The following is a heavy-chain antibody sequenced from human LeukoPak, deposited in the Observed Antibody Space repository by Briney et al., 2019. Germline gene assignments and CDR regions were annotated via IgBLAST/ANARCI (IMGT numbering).Heavy chain of an antibody. CDR2: IIPILGIA. D-gene: IGHD3-3*01. V-gene: IGHV1-69*04. Sequence: SVKVSCKASGGTFSSYAISWVRQAPGQGLEWMGRIIPILGIANYAQKFQGRVTITADKSTSTAYMELSSLRSEDTAVYYCARDSGVVNNWFDPWGQGTLVTVSS. CDR1: GGTFSSYA. CDR3: ARDSGVVNNWFDP. J-gene: IGHJ5*02.